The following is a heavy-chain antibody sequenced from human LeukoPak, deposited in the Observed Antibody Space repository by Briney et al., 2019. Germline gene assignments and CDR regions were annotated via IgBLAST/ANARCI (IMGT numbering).Heavy chain of an antibody. CDR3: ARSRDGSGDY. J-gene: IGHJ4*02. CDR1: GGSISSYY. V-gene: IGHV4-59*01. D-gene: IGHD5-24*01. Sequence: SETLSLTCTVSGGSISSYYWSWIRQPPGKGLEWIGYIYYSGSTNYNPSLKSRVTISVDTSKNQFSLKLSSVTAADTAVYYCARSRDGSGDYWGQGTLVTVSS. CDR2: IYYSGST.